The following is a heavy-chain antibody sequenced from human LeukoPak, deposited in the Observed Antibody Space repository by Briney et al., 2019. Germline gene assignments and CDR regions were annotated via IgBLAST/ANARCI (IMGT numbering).Heavy chain of an antibody. CDR2: IIPIFGTA. J-gene: IGHJ4*02. Sequence: GASVKVSCKASGGTFSSYAISWVRQAPGQGLEWMGGIIPIFGTANYAQKFQGRVTITADESTSTAYMELSSLRSEDTAVYYCARERNYYDSMSYFDYWGQGTLVTVSS. V-gene: IGHV1-69*13. CDR1: GGTFSSYA. D-gene: IGHD3-22*01. CDR3: ARERNYYDSMSYFDY.